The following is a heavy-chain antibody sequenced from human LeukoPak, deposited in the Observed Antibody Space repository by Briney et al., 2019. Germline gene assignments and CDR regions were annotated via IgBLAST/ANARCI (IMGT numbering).Heavy chain of an antibody. J-gene: IGHJ5*02. CDR2: ISGSGGSR. Sequence: TGGSLRLSCAASGFTCSSYAMSWVGQAPGKGLEWVSSISGSGGSRYYADSVKGRFTISRDNSKNPLYLQMNSLRSGDTALYYYATRRRYCTNGVCSREFWFDPWGQGTLVTVSS. CDR1: GFTCSSYA. CDR3: ATRRRYCTNGVCSREFWFDP. V-gene: IGHV3-23*01. D-gene: IGHD2-8*01.